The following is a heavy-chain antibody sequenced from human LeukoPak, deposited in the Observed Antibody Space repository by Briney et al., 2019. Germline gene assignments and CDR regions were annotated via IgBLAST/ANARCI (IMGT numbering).Heavy chain of an antibody. Sequence: ETLSLTCTVSGGSISSYYWSWIRQPAGKGLEWIGRIYTSGSTNYNPSLKSRVTMSVETSKNQFSLKLSSVTAADTAVYYCARMYSSGWQDDYWGQGTLVTVSS. CDR3: ARMYSSGWQDDY. CDR1: GGSISSYY. V-gene: IGHV4-4*07. J-gene: IGHJ4*02. CDR2: IYTSGST. D-gene: IGHD6-19*01.